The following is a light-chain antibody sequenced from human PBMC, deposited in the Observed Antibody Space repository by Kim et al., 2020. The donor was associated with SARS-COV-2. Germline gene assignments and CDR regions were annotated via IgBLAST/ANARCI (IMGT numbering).Light chain of an antibody. CDR2: WAS. CDR3: QHYYSTPRT. Sequence: DIVMTQSPDSLAVSLGERATINCKSSQSVLYSSNNKNCLAWYQQKPGQPPKLLIYWASTRESGVPDRFSGSGSGTDFTLTISNLQAEDVAVYYCQHYYSTPRTFGQGTKVDIK. CDR1: QSVLYSSNNKNC. J-gene: IGKJ1*01. V-gene: IGKV4-1*01.